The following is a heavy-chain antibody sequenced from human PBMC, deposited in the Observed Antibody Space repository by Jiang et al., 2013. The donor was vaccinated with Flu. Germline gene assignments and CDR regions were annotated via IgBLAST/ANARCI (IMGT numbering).Heavy chain of an antibody. CDR3: ARGYTTTRAYYFDY. J-gene: IGHJ4*02. D-gene: IGHD1-14*01. Sequence: ETLSLTCTVSGGSISSYYWSWIRQPAGKGLEWIGRIYTSGSTNYNPSLKSRVTMSVDTSKNQFSLKLSSVTAADTAVYYCARGYTTTRAYYFDYWGQGTLVTVSS. CDR2: IYTSGST. V-gene: IGHV4-4*07. CDR1: GGSISSYY.